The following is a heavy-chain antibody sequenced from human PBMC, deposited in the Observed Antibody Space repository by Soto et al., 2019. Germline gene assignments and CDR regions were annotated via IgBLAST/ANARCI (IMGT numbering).Heavy chain of an antibody. CDR1: GTSISSYY. V-gene: IGHV4-59*01. D-gene: IGHD2-8*01. J-gene: IGHJ4*02. CDR2: IHYSGTT. CDR3: ARYNSYAIDY. Sequence: VQLQESGPGLVKPSETLSLTCTVSGTSISSYYWSWIRQPPGKGLEWIANIHYSGTTNYNPSLPSRVILSVDTSKNQFSLKMTSVTAADRAMYFCARYNSYAIDYWVRGTLVTVSS.